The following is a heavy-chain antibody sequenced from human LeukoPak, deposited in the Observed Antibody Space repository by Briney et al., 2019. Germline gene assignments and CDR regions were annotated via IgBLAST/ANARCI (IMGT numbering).Heavy chain of an antibody. CDR2: INHSGST. V-gene: IGHV4-34*01. CDR1: GGSFSGYY. CDR3: ARDWGLTTVTNDAFDI. J-gene: IGHJ3*02. Sequence: KPSETLSLTCAVYGGSFSGYYWSWIRQPPGKGLEWIGEINHSGSTNYNPSLKSRVTISVDTSKNQFSLKLSSVTAADTAVYYCARDWGLTTVTNDAFDIWGQGTMVTVSS. D-gene: IGHD4-17*01.